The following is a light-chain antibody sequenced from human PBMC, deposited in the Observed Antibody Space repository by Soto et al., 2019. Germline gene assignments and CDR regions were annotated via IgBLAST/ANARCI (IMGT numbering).Light chain of an antibody. CDR2: SAS. J-gene: IGKJ4*01. Sequence: EIVMTQSPATLSVSPGGRATLSCRASQRISDTLAWYQQKPGQAPRLLIYSASRRATGFPGRFSGSRSGTEFTLTINSLQSEDFAVYYCQRYNNWPLTFGGGTKVDIK. V-gene: IGKV3-15*01. CDR1: QRISDT. CDR3: QRYNNWPLT.